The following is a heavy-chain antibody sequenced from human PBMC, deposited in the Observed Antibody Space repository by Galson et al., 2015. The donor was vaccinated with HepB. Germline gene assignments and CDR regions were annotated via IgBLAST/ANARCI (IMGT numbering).Heavy chain of an antibody. CDR1: GFTFSSYA. CDR2: ISYDGSNK. Sequence: SLRLSCATSGFTFSSYAMHWVRQAPGKGLEWVAVISYDGSNKYYADSVKGRFTISRDNSKNTLYLQMNSLRAEDTAVYYCARDTVAILTGYPLTGGMDVWGQGTTVTVSS. CDR3: ARDTVAILTGYPLTGGMDV. V-gene: IGHV3-30*04. D-gene: IGHD3-9*01. J-gene: IGHJ6*02.